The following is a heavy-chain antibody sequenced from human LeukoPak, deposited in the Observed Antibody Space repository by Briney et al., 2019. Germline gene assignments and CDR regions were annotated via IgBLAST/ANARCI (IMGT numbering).Heavy chain of an antibody. D-gene: IGHD6-13*01. J-gene: IGHJ4*02. CDR2: ISGGST. CDR3: AKDEGPIAAALFDY. Sequence: GGSLRLSCAASGFTFSSYAMSWVRQAPGKGLEWVSAISGGSTYYADSVKGRFTISRDNSKNTLYLQMNSLRAEDTAVYYCAKDEGPIAAALFDYWGQGTLVTVSS. CDR1: GFTFSSYA. V-gene: IGHV3-23*01.